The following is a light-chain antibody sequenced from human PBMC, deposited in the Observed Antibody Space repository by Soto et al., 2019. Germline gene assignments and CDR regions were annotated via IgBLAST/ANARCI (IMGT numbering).Light chain of an antibody. V-gene: IGLV1-36*01. CDR1: NSNIGNNA. CDR3: ATWDDSLNGVV. CDR2: YDD. J-gene: IGLJ2*01. Sequence: QSVLTQSPTVSAAPRQRVTISCSGSNSNIGNNAVNWYQQLPGKPPKLLIYYDDVLSSGVSDRFSGSKSGTSASLAISGLQSEDEADYYCATWDDSLNGVVFGGGTKLTVL.